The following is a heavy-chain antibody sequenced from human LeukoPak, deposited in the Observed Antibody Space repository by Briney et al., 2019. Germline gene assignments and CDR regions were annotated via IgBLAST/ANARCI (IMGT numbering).Heavy chain of an antibody. D-gene: IGHD3-3*01. CDR3: ARDRDDFWSGQGAFDI. CDR2: ISSSSSYI. V-gene: IGHV3-21*01. Sequence: PGGSLRLSCAASGFTFSSYSMNWVRQAPGKGLEWVSSISSSSSYICYADSVKGRFTISRDNAKDSLYLQMNSLRAEDTAVYYCARDRDDFWSGQGAFDIWGQGTMVTVSS. J-gene: IGHJ3*02. CDR1: GFTFSSYS.